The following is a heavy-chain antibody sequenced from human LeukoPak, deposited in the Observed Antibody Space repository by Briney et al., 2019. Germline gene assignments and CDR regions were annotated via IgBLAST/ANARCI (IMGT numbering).Heavy chain of an antibody. D-gene: IGHD1-26*01. CDR2: ISHDERNI. CDR3: AKDWQWKLLTGAFNV. CDR1: GFIFSAYG. Sequence: PGRSLRLSCTVSGFIFSAYGMHWIRQAPGMGLEWVTGISHDERNIYYADIVKGRFTISRDNSRSTLHLQMDSLREEDTAVYYCAKDWQWKLLTGAFNVWGQGTTVTVS. V-gene: IGHV3-30*18. J-gene: IGHJ3*01.